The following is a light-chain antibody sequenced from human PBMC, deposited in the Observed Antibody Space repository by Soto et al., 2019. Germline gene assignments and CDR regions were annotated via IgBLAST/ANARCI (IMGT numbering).Light chain of an antibody. CDR1: SSDVGGYKY. J-gene: IGLJ3*02. CDR2: DVT. CDR3: SSYTSTSTLV. V-gene: IGLV2-14*03. Sequence: QSVLTQPASVSGSPGQSITISRTGTSSDVGGYKYVSWYQQHPGKAPKLLIYDVTNRPSGVSNRFSASKSGNSSSLTISGLKDEDEAAYYCSSYTSTSTLVFGGGTKLTVL.